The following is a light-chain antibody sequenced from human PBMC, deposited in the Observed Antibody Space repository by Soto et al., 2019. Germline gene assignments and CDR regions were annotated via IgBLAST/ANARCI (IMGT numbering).Light chain of an antibody. Sequence: DVQMTQSPSSRSASVGDSVSITCRASQGLSTSLAWFQQKPGKPPRFLIYDASRLQTGVPSRFSGSGSGTHFTLTITNLQPEDFTTYYCHHYTYYPFTFGGGTKVDIK. J-gene: IGKJ4*01. V-gene: IGKV1-16*01. CDR3: HHYTYYPFT. CDR2: DAS. CDR1: QGLSTS.